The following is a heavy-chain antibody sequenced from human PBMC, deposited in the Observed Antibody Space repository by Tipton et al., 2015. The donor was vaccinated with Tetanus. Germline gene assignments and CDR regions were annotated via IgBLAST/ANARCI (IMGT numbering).Heavy chain of an antibody. V-gene: IGHV4-31*03. Sequence: GLVKPSQTLSLTCTVSGGSISSGGYYWSWIRQHPGKGLEWIGDIYNSRSTYYNPSLKSRVTISVDTSKNQFSLKVNSVTAADTAVYFCARDQARGARGWNYFDYWGQGTQVAVSS. CDR2: IYNSRST. CDR1: GGSISSGGYY. J-gene: IGHJ4*02. CDR3: ARDQARGARGWNYFDY. D-gene: IGHD1-26*01.